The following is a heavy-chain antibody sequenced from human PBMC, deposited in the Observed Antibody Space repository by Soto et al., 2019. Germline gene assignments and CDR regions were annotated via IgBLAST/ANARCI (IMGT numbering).Heavy chain of an antibody. CDR3: ARAEGPYWSGGTGQSRGYYYYYYMDV. Sequence: SQTLSLTCAISGDSVSSNSAAWNWIRQSPSRGLEWLGRTYYRSKWYSDYAVSVKSRITINPDTSKNQFSLQLNSVTPEDTAVYYCARAEGPYWSGGTGQSRGYYYYYYMDVWGKGTRVTASS. V-gene: IGHV6-1*01. CDR1: GDSVSSNSAA. D-gene: IGHD2-15*01. J-gene: IGHJ6*03. CDR2: TYYRSKWYS.